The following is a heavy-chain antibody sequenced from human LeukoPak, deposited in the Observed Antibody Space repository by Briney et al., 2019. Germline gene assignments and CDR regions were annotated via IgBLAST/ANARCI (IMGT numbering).Heavy chain of an antibody. D-gene: IGHD6-13*01. V-gene: IGHV3-21*01. J-gene: IGHJ5*02. Sequence: GGSLRLSCAASGFTFSSYSMNWVRQAPGKGLEWVSSISSSSSYIYYADSVKGRFTISRDNAKNSLYLQMNSLRAEDTAVYYCARAGQLAPSRRNWFDPWGQGTLVTVSS. CDR2: ISSSSSYI. CDR1: GFTFSSYS. CDR3: ARAGQLAPSRRNWFDP.